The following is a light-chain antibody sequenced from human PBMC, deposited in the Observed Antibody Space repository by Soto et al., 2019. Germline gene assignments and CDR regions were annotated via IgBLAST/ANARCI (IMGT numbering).Light chain of an antibody. CDR2: LNSDGSH. V-gene: IGLV4-69*02. CDR3: QTWSTGIWV. CDR1: SGHSDYA. Sequence: QLVLTQSPSASASLGASVKLTCTLSSGHSDYAIAWHQQQPEKGPRYLMKLNSDGSHSKGDGFPDRFSGSSSGADRYLTISSLLSADEGEYYCQTWSTGIWVFGGGTKLTVL. J-gene: IGLJ3*02.